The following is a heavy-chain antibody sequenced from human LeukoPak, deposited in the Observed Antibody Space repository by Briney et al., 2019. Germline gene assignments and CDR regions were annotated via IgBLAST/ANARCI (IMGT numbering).Heavy chain of an antibody. Sequence: ASVKVSCQAPGYTFTDYYMHWVRQAPGQGLEWMGWINPNSGGTNYAQKFQGRVTMTRDTSISTAYMELSRLRSDDTAVYYCARVYLGVYYYGSSGYSHLDYWGQGTLVTVSS. CDR2: INPNSGGT. CDR1: GYTFTDYY. V-gene: IGHV1-2*02. CDR3: ARVYLGVYYYGSSGYSHLDY. D-gene: IGHD3-22*01. J-gene: IGHJ4*02.